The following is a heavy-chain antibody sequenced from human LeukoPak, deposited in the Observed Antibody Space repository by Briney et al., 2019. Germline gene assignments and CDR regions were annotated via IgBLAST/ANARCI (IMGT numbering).Heavy chain of an antibody. J-gene: IGHJ4*02. CDR2: INHSGIT. Sequence: SETLSLTCAVFGGSFSDYYWSWIRQPPGKGLEWIGEINHSGITNYNPSLKSRVTISADTSKNQFSLKLSSVTAADTSVYYCARHRGFGVVIIGYFDYWGQGTLVTVSS. CDR3: ARHRGFGVVIIGYFDY. D-gene: IGHD3-3*01. V-gene: IGHV4-34*01. CDR1: GGSFSDYY.